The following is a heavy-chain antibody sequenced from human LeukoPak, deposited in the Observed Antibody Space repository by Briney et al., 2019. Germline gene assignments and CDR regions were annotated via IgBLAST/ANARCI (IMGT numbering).Heavy chain of an antibody. CDR1: GGSFSGYY. D-gene: IGHD3-22*01. Sequence: SETLSLTXAVYGGSFSGYYWSWIRQPPGKGLEWIGEINHSGSTNYNPSLKSRVTISVDTSKNQFSLKLSSVTAADTAVYYCARVVYDSSGYYYSLDYWGQGTLVTVSS. CDR2: INHSGST. CDR3: ARVVYDSSGYYYSLDY. J-gene: IGHJ4*02. V-gene: IGHV4-34*01.